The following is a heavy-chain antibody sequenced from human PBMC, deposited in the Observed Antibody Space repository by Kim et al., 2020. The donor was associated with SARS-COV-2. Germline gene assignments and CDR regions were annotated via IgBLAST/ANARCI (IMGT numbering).Heavy chain of an antibody. CDR3: ARERTYYYGSGTGGSPVWLNDAFDI. V-gene: IGHV6-1*01. J-gene: IGHJ3*02. Sequence: SQTLSLTCAISGDSVSSNSAAWNWIRQSPSRGLEWLGRTYYRSKWYNDYAVSVKSRITINPDTSKNQFSLQLNSVTPEDTAVYYCARERTYYYGSGTGGSPVWLNDAFDIWGQGTMVTVSS. CDR2: TYYRSKWYN. CDR1: GDSVSSNSAA. D-gene: IGHD3-10*01.